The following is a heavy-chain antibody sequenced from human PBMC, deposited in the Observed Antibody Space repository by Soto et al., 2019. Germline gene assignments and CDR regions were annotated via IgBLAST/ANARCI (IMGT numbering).Heavy chain of an antibody. Sequence: GGSLRLSCAASGFTFSSYAMSWVRQAPGKGLEWVSAISGSGGSTYYADSVKGRFTISRDNSKNTLYLQMNSLRAEDTAVYYSAKVWGDNWNYGSLDAFDIWGQGTMVTVSS. D-gene: IGHD1-7*01. CDR1: GFTFSSYA. CDR3: AKVWGDNWNYGSLDAFDI. V-gene: IGHV3-23*01. CDR2: ISGSGGST. J-gene: IGHJ3*02.